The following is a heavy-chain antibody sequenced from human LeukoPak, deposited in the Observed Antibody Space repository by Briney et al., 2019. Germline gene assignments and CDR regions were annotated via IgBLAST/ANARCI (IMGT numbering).Heavy chain of an antibody. V-gene: IGHV3-33*01. J-gene: IGHJ1*01. CDR1: GFSFSSYG. D-gene: IGHD1/OR15-1a*01. CDR3: ASRTWAAAYFQH. CDR2: IWYDGSNK. Sequence: PGRSLRLSCAASGFSFSSYGMHWVRQAPGKGLEWVAVIWYDGSNKYYADSVKGRFTISRDNSKNTLYLQMNSLRAEDTAVYYCASRTWAAAYFQHWGQGALVTVSS.